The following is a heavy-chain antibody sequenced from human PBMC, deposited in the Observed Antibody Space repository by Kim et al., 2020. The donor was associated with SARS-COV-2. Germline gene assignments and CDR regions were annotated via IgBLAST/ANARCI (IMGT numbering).Heavy chain of an antibody. Sequence: GGSLRLSCTTSGFTFGDYVMSWVRQAPGKGLEWVGFIRSKAYGGTTEYAASVKDRFTISRDDSKSIAYLQMNSVKTEDTAMYYCTRGGRLRGYSGFWGQGTLVTVSS. V-gene: IGHV3-49*04. D-gene: IGHD5-12*01. CDR3: TRGGRLRGYSGF. CDR2: IRSKAYGGTT. CDR1: GFTFGDYV. J-gene: IGHJ4*02.